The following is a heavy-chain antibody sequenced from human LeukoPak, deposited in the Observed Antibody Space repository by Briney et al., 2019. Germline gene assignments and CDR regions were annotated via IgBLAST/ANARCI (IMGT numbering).Heavy chain of an antibody. CDR3: ARNLDSYGTYYFDY. CDR1: GYTFTSYG. D-gene: IGHD5-18*01. J-gene: IGHJ4*02. Sequence: ASVKASCKASGYTFTSYGISWVRQAPGQGLEWMGWISAYNGNTNYAQKLQGRVTMTTDTSTSTAYMELRSLRSDDTAVYYCARNLDSYGTYYFDYWGQGTLVTVSS. CDR2: ISAYNGNT. V-gene: IGHV1-18*01.